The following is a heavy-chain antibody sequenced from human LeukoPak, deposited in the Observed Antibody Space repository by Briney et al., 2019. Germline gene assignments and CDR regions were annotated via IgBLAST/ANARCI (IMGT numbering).Heavy chain of an antibody. D-gene: IGHD4-17*01. V-gene: IGHV5-51*01. J-gene: IGHJ4*01. CDR3: ARHGTASVYGDSIDY. CDR2: IYPGDSDT. Sequence: GGSLRLSCAASGFTFSSYAMSWVRQMPGKGLEWIGIIYPGDSDTRYSPSFQGQVTISADKSISTAYLQWSSLEASDSAMYYCARHGTASVYGDSIDYWGHGTLVTVSS. CDR1: GFTFSSYA.